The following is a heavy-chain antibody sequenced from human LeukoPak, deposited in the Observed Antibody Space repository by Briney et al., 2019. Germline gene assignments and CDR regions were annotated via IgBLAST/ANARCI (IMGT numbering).Heavy chain of an antibody. Sequence: ASVKVSCKASGYIFTSYGISWVRQAPGQGLEWVGWISFYNGNTNYAQNLQGRVTMTTDTSTSTAYMELRSLRSDDTAVYYCARVIRFGDFLTWFDPWGQGTLVTVSS. CDR1: GYIFTSYG. CDR3: ARVIRFGDFLTWFDP. V-gene: IGHV1-18*01. D-gene: IGHD3-10*01. CDR2: ISFYNGNT. J-gene: IGHJ5*02.